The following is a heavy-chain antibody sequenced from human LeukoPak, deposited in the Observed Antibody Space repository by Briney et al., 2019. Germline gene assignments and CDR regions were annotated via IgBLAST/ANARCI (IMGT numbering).Heavy chain of an antibody. CDR1: GYTFTGYY. Sequence: GASVKVSCKASGYTFTGYYMHWVRQAPGQGLEWMGWINPNSGGTNYAQKFQGRVTMTRDTSISTAYLELNRLSSDDSAVFYCARQADNNWFDSWGQGTLVTVSS. D-gene: IGHD2-15*01. CDR2: INPNSGGT. V-gene: IGHV1-2*02. CDR3: ARQADNNWFDS. J-gene: IGHJ5*01.